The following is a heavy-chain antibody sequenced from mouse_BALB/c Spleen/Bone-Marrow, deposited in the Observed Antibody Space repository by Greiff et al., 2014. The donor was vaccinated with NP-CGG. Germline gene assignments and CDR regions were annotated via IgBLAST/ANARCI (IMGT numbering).Heavy chain of an antibody. Sequence: QVQLQQSGAELVRPGSSVKISCKASGYVFSSYWMNWVKQRPGQGLEWIGLIFPGDGGSNSNGQFKAKGKLTVDRSSCAAFMQLSSLTSEDSAVYCCARGDFDYDFTMDYWGQGTSVTVSS. V-gene: IGHV1-80*01. CDR3: ARGDFDYDFTMDY. CDR1: GYVFSSYW. J-gene: IGHJ4*01. D-gene: IGHD2-4*01. CDR2: IFPGDGGS.